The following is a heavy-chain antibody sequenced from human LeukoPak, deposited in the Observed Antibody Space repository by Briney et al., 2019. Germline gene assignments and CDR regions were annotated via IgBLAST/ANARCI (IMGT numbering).Heavy chain of an antibody. Sequence: GGSLRLSCAASGFTFSSYGMHWVRQAPGKGLEWVAVISYDGSNKYYADSVKGRFTISRDNSKNTLYLQMNSLRAEDTAVYHCAKDRVVSLDYWGQGTLVTVSS. V-gene: IGHV3-30*18. CDR2: ISYDGSNK. J-gene: IGHJ4*02. D-gene: IGHD3-3*01. CDR1: GFTFSSYG. CDR3: AKDRVVSLDY.